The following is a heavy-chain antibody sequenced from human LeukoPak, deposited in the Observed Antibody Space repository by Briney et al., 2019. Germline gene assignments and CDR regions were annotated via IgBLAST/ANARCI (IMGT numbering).Heavy chain of an antibody. V-gene: IGHV3-11*04. D-gene: IGHD3-10*02. CDR3: AELGITMIGGV. CDR1: GFIFSDYY. J-gene: IGHJ6*04. Sequence: GGSLRLSCAASGFIFSDYYMSWIRQAPGKGLEWVSHISSSGSTIYYADSVKGRFTISRDNAENSLYLQMNSLRAEDTAVYYCAELGITMIGGVWGKGTTVTISS. CDR2: ISSSGSTI.